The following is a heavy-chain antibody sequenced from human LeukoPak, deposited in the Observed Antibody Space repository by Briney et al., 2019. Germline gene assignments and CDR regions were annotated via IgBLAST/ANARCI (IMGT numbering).Heavy chain of an antibody. J-gene: IGHJ4*02. V-gene: IGHV1-18*01. Sequence: ASVKISCKASGYTFTSYGISWVRQAPGQGLEWMGWISTYNGNTNYAQTLQGRVTMTTDTSTSTAYMELRSLRSDDTAVYYCAREIGGSSWSPFDYWGQGTLVTVSS. CDR1: GYTFTSYG. CDR3: AREIGGSSWSPFDY. CDR2: ISTYNGNT. D-gene: IGHD6-13*01.